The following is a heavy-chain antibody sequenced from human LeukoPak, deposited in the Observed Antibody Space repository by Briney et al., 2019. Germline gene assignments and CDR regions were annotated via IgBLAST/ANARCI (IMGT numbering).Heavy chain of an antibody. CDR3: ARAYRITIFGRAERGWFDP. Sequence: PSETLSLTCTVSGYSISSGYYWGWIRQPPGKGLEGIGVISYSGSAYYNPSLKSRVTISVDTSKNQFSLKLSSVTAADTAVYYCARAYRITIFGRAERGWFDPWGQGTLVTVSS. CDR2: ISYSGSA. D-gene: IGHD3-3*01. CDR1: GYSISSGYY. V-gene: IGHV4-38-2*02. J-gene: IGHJ5*02.